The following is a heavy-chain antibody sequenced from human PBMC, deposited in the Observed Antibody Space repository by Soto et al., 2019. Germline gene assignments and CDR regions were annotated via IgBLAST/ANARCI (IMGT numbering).Heavy chain of an antibody. CDR2: INSDGSST. V-gene: IGHV3-74*01. Sequence: GGSLRLSCEAYGLTFSNYWMHWVRQAPGKGLVWVSRINSDGSSTTYADSVKGRFTISRDNAKNTLYLQMNSLRAEDTAVYYCARAPLRYCSGGTCYGLFDYWGQGTLVTVSS. J-gene: IGHJ4*02. CDR1: GLTFSNYW. D-gene: IGHD2-15*01. CDR3: ARAPLRYCSGGTCYGLFDY.